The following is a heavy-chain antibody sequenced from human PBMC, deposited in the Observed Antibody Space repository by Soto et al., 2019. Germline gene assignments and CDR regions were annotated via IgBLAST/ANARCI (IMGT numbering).Heavy chain of an antibody. D-gene: IGHD2-15*01. CDR2: IIPIFGTA. CDR1: GGTFSSYA. CDR3: AGRSGGSFFILSGFEP. V-gene: IGHV1-69*01. J-gene: IGHJ5*02. Sequence: SCKASGGTFSSYAISWVRQAPGQGLEWMGGIIPIFGTANYAQKFQGRVTITADESTSTAYMELSSLRSEDTAVYYCAGRSGGSFFILSGFEPWGQGTLVIVS.